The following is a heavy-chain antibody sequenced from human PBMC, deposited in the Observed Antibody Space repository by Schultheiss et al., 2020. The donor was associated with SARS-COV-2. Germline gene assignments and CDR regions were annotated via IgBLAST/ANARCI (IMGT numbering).Heavy chain of an antibody. CDR2: ISSSGSTI. CDR1: GFTFGDYA. J-gene: IGHJ6*02. CDR3: ARGGFGGMDV. D-gene: IGHD3-16*01. Sequence: GGSLRLSCTASGFTFGDYAMSWVRQAPGKGLEWVSSISSSGSTIYYADSVKGRLTISRDNAKNSLYLQVNSLRAEDTAVYYCARGGFGGMDVWGQGTTVTVSS. V-gene: IGHV3-48*01.